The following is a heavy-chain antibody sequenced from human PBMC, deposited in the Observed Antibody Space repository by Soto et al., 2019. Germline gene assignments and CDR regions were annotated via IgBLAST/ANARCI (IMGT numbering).Heavy chain of an antibody. D-gene: IGHD1-7*01. V-gene: IGHV3-7*03. CDR1: ESTFFSVCW. J-gene: IGHJ6*02. CDR2: IKQDGSEK. Sequence: GGSVRLSCAASESTFFSVCWMTWVRQAPGKGLEWVANIKQDGSEKYYVDSVKGRFTISGDNAKNSLYRQMNGLRAEDTAVYYCVRWNFAMDVWGPGTTVTVSS. CDR3: VRWNFAMDV.